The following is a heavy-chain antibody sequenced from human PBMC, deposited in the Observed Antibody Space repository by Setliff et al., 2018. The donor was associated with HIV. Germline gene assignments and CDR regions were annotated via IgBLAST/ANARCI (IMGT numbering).Heavy chain of an antibody. J-gene: IGHJ4*02. CDR3: ARFYDYYGHRLDY. V-gene: IGHV4-39*01. CDR1: GGSINSGSYY. D-gene: IGHD3-16*01. CDR2: MFYRGST. Sequence: PSETLSLTCTVSGGSINSGSYYWGWIRQPPEKGLEWIGTMFYRGSTYYNPSLKSRVTIFIDTSKNQFSLRLSSVTAADTAVYYRARFYDYYGHRLDYWGQGTQVTVSS.